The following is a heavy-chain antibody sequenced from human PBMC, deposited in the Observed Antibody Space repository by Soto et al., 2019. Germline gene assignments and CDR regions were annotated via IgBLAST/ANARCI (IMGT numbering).Heavy chain of an antibody. CDR1: GYSFSDYD. Sequence: QVQLVQSGAEVKKPGASVKVSCKASGYSFSDYDINWVRQATGQGPEWMGWMKPNSGNTGYAQKFQGRVTMTRNTSINTAYMELRSLGSEDTAVYYCARDNRYNWNAAGWFDPWGQGTLVTVSS. CDR2: MKPNSGNT. V-gene: IGHV1-8*01. D-gene: IGHD1-20*01. CDR3: ARDNRYNWNAAGWFDP. J-gene: IGHJ5*02.